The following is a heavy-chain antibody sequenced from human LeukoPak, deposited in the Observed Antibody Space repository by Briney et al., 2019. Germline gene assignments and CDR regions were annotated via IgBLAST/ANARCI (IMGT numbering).Heavy chain of an antibody. D-gene: IGHD3-22*01. Sequence: ASVKVSCKASGYTFTTYGITWVRQAPGQGLEWMGWISTHNGNTHYAQTLQGRVTMTTDTSTSTAYMEVRNLRSDDTAVYYCARSYPVVVITTNDFYYGMDVWGQGTTVTVSS. V-gene: IGHV1-18*01. CDR2: ISTHNGNT. CDR3: ARSYPVVVITTNDFYYGMDV. CDR1: GYTFTTYG. J-gene: IGHJ6*02.